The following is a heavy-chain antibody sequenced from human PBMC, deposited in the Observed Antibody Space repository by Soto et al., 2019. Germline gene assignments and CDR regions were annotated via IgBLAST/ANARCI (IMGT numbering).Heavy chain of an antibody. J-gene: IGHJ4*02. Sequence: SETLSLTCTVSGGSISNYYWSWIRQPPGKGLEWIGYIHYSGNTNYNPSLKSRVTISADTSKNQFSLKLSSVTAADTAVYYCARGHYDFWSVYFPTIASGGQGPLVTVSS. D-gene: IGHD3-3*01. CDR1: GGSISNYY. CDR2: IHYSGNT. CDR3: ARGHYDFWSVYFPTIAS. V-gene: IGHV4-59*08.